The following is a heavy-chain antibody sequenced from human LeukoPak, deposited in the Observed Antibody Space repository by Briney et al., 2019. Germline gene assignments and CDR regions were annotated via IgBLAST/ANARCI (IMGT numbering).Heavy chain of an antibody. Sequence: PGGSLRLSCAASGFTFSSYAMSRVRQAPGKRLEWVSAISGSGGSTYYADSVKGRFTISRDNSKNTLYLQMNSLRAEDTAVYYCAKDHCGGDCFYYYYYMDVWGKGTTVTVSS. CDR2: ISGSGGST. D-gene: IGHD2-21*01. V-gene: IGHV3-23*01. J-gene: IGHJ6*03. CDR1: GFTFSSYA. CDR3: AKDHCGGDCFYYYYYMDV.